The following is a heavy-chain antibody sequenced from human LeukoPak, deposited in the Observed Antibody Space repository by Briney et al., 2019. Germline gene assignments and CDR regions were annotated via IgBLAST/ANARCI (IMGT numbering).Heavy chain of an antibody. J-gene: IGHJ4*02. V-gene: IGHV4-61*02. CDR2: IYTSGST. CDR1: GGSSSSGSYY. D-gene: IGHD2-15*01. Sequence: PSQTLSLTCTVSGGSSSSGSYYWSWIRQPAGKGLEWIGRIYTSGSTNYNPSLKSRVTISVDTSKNQFSLKLSSVTAADTAVYYCARSVIGGLTFDYWGQGTLVTVSS. CDR3: ARSVIGGLTFDY.